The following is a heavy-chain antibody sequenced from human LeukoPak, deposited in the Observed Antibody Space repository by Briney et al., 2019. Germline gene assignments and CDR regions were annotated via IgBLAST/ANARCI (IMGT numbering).Heavy chain of an antibody. CDR1: GFTFSTYW. Sequence: PGGSLRLSCAASGFTFSTYWMHWVRQVPGTGLVWVSRIHPDGSTTNYADSVKGRLTISRDNAKNTLYLQMNSLRVDDTAVYFCARGTDGGWATTFDYWGQGILVTVSS. CDR2: IHPDGSTT. J-gene: IGHJ4*02. D-gene: IGHD5-24*01. CDR3: ARGTDGGWATTFDY. V-gene: IGHV3-74*01.